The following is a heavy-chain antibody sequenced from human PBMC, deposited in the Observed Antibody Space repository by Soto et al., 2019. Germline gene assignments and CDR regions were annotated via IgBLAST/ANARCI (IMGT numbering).Heavy chain of an antibody. J-gene: IGHJ4*02. CDR1: GFTFGNAW. Sequence: LGLSCAASGFTFGNAWISWVRQSPGKGLEWVGRIKSKTDGGTTDYAAPVKGRFTISRDDSKNTLYLQMNSLKTEDTAVYYCTTDCSGGSCYPPGYWGQGTLVTVS. V-gene: IGHV3-15*01. CDR3: TTDCSGGSCYPPGY. D-gene: IGHD2-15*01. CDR2: IKSKTDGGTT.